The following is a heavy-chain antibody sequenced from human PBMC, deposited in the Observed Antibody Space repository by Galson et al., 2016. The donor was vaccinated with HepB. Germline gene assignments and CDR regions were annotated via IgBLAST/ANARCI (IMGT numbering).Heavy chain of an antibody. Sequence: SLRLSCAASGFTFSNIWMTWVRQAPGKGLEWVGRIRSKSDGGTAEYAAPVKGRFTISRDDSENTLYLQMNSLKTDDTAIYYCTTQGNLDCWGQGTLATVSS. J-gene: IGHJ4*02. V-gene: IGHV3-15*01. CDR2: IRSKSDGGTA. CDR1: GFTFSNIW. CDR3: TTQGNLDC. D-gene: IGHD1-14*01.